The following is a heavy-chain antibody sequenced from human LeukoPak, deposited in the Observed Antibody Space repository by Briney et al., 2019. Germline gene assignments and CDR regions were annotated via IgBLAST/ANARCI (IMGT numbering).Heavy chain of an antibody. J-gene: IGHJ6*02. V-gene: IGHV3-7*01. CDR2: IKQDESEK. Sequence: HAGGSLRLSCAASGFTFSSHWMGSVRQAPGKGLEWVANIKQDESEKYYVDSVKGRFTISRDNAKNSLYLQMNSLRAEDTAVYYCARSWRDLDNYDYGDYSYYGMDVWGQGTTVTVSS. D-gene: IGHD4-17*01. CDR3: ARSWRDLDNYDYGDYSYYGMDV. CDR1: GFTFSSHW.